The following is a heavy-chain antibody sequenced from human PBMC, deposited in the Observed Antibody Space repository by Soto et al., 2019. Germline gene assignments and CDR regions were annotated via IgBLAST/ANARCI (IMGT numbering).Heavy chain of an antibody. Sequence: VQMVQSGAEVKEPGSSVKVSCTNSGDTFSHYVMSWVRQAPGQGLEWMGSLAPISGSPNYAERFEGRLTISADAGTSTMYMELRSRKYDDTAVYYCEMIGVGSRRWGQGTMVTVSS. J-gene: IGHJ3*01. CDR3: EMIGVGSRR. CDR1: GDTFSHYV. D-gene: IGHD1-26*01. V-gene: IGHV1-69*18. CDR2: LAPISGSP.